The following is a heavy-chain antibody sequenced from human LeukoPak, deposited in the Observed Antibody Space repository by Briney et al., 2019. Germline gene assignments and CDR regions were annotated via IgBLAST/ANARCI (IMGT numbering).Heavy chain of an antibody. D-gene: IGHD3-22*01. V-gene: IGHV3-23*01. CDR3: AKDSPYDSRAFDI. Sequence: GGSLRLSCAASGFTFSTYWMNWVRQAPGKGLEWVSAISGSGGSTYYADSVKGRFTISRDNSKNTLYLQMNSLRAEDTAVYYCAKDSPYDSRAFDIWGQGTMVTVSS. CDR1: GFTFSTYW. J-gene: IGHJ3*02. CDR2: ISGSGGST.